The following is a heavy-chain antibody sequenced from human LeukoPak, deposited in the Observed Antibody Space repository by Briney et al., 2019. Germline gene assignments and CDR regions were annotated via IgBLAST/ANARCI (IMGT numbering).Heavy chain of an antibody. CDR3: ARDTALDSSTRWAQHYYYMDV. D-gene: IGHD2-2*01. CDR1: GGTLSTNT. CDR2: IIPLGIT. V-gene: IGHV1-69*04. J-gene: IGHJ6*03. Sequence: GASVKVSCKASGGTLSTNTISWVRQAPGQRLEWMGRIIPLGITNYAQKFQDRVTIAADKSSSTAYMELSSLRSEDTAVYYCARDTALDSSTRWAQHYYYMDVWGKGTTVTVSS.